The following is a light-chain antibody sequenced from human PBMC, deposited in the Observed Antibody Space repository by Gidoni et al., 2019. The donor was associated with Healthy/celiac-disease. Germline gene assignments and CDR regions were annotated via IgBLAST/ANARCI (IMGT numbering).Light chain of an antibody. J-gene: IGKJ1*01. V-gene: IGKV1-5*03. CDR1: QSISSW. CDR2: KAS. Sequence: GDRVNITCRASQSISSWLDWYQQKQGKAPKLLIYKASSLESGDPSRISGSGSGTEFTLTISSLQPDDFATYYCQQYNSYPWTFGQGTKVDIK. CDR3: QQYNSYPWT.